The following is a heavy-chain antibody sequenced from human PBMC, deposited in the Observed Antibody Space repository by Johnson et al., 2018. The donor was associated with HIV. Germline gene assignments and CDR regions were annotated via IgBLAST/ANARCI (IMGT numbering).Heavy chain of an antibody. CDR3: ARDGRFDSRGYSPDAFDI. CDR2: IYSGGST. V-gene: IGHV3-53*01. J-gene: IGHJ3*02. Sequence: VQLVESGGGLVQTGGSLRLSCAVSGFTVSSNYMSWVRQAPGKGLEWVSVIYSGGSTYYAYSVKGRFTISRDNSKNTLYLQMNSLRAEDTAVYYCARDGRFDSRGYSPDAFDIWGQGTMVTVSS. CDR1: GFTVSSNY. D-gene: IGHD3-22*01.